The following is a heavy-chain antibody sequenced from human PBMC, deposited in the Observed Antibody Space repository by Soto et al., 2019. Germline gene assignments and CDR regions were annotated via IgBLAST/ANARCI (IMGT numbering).Heavy chain of an antibody. CDR1: GFTFSSYA. V-gene: IGHV3-23*01. D-gene: IGHD3-16*01. CDR3: AKGVSQDIRLALFDY. Sequence: GGSLRLSCAASGFTFSSYAMSWVRQAPGKGLEWVSTISGSDGRTYSTDSVKGRFTISRDNSRNTAYLQMNSLRVEDTAVYYCAKGVSQDIRLALFDYWGRGTLVTVSS. J-gene: IGHJ4*02. CDR2: ISGSDGRT.